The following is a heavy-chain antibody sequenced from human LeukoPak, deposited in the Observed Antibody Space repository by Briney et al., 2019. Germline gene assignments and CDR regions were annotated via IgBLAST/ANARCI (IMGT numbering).Heavy chain of an antibody. D-gene: IGHD7-27*01. CDR1: GYTLTELS. CDR2: FDPEDGET. Sequence: ASVKVSCKVSGYTLTELSMHWVRQAPGKGLEWMGGFDPEDGETIYAQKFQGRVTMTEDTSTDTAYMELSSLKASDTAMYYCARLDYPNRGPNSLDYWGRGTLVTVSS. V-gene: IGHV1-24*01. CDR3: ARLDYPNRGPNSLDY. J-gene: IGHJ4*02.